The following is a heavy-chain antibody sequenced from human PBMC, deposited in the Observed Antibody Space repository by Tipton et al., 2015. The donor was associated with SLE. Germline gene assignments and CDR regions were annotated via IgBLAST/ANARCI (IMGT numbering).Heavy chain of an antibody. V-gene: IGHV4-34*01. CDR2: INHSGST. D-gene: IGHD6-13*01. J-gene: IGHJ4*02. CDR3: AKKNQAGSSSWYDY. Sequence: TLSLTCAVYGGSFSSYYWSWIRQPPGKGLEWSGEINHSGSTNYNPSLKSRVTISVDTSKNQFSLKLSSVTAADTAVYYCAKKNQAGSSSWYDYWGQGTLVTVSS. CDR1: GGSFSSYY.